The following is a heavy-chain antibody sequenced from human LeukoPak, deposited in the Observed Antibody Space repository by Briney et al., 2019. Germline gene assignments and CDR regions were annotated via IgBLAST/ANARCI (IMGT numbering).Heavy chain of an antibody. CDR2: FGTRSTSV. CDR3: AREVSEGFDF. Sequence: GRSLRLSCTASGFTFSGYSMNWIRQAPGKGLEWVSSFGTRSTSVYHAGSVKGRFAISRDNAKNSLYLQMNSLRAEDTALYYCAREVSEGFDFWGQGTLVTVSS. V-gene: IGHV3-21*01. CDR1: GFTFSGYS. D-gene: IGHD3-22*01. J-gene: IGHJ4*02.